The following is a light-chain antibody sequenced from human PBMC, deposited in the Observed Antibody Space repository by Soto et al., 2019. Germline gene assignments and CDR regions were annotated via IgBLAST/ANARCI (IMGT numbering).Light chain of an antibody. CDR3: QQNGSLPIT. Sequence: DIVLTQSPGTLSLSPGERATLSCRASQSLTGGYLAWFQQKPGQTPRLLIYSASNRATGIPDRFSGSGSGTDFTLTISRLVPEDFVVYYCQQNGSLPITLGQGTRLEIK. CDR1: QSLTGGY. V-gene: IGKV3-20*01. J-gene: IGKJ5*01. CDR2: SAS.